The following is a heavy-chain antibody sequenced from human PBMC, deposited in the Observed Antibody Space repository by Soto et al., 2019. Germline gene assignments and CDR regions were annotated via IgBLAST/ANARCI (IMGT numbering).Heavy chain of an antibody. V-gene: IGHV3-30-3*02. Sequence: QVQLVQSGGGVIQTGRSLRLSCAASGFTFSTNAMHWVRQAPGKGLEWVAVISYDGSTRYYADSIKGRFTISRDNSKNTLYLQVNNLRAEDTAVYYCAKQFSGWSYYFDYWGQGTLVTVSS. J-gene: IGHJ4*02. CDR1: GFTFSTNA. D-gene: IGHD6-19*01. CDR2: ISYDGSTR. CDR3: AKQFSGWSYYFDY.